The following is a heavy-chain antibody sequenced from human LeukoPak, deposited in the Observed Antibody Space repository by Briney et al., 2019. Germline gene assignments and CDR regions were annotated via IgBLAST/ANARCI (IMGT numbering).Heavy chain of an antibody. V-gene: IGHV4-30-2*01. D-gene: IGHD3-16*01. CDR2: IYHSGST. CDR3: VRWGYGMDV. J-gene: IGHJ6*02. CDR1: GGSISSGGYS. Sequence: SQTLSLTCAVSGGSISSGGYSWSWIRQPPGKGLEWIGYIYHSGSTYYNPSLKSRVTISVDRSKNQFSLKLSSVTAADTAVYYCVRWGYGMDVWGQGTTVTVSS.